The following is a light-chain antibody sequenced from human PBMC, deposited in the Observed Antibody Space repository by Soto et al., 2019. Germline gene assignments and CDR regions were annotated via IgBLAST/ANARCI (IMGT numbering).Light chain of an antibody. CDR3: TSYTSSTTLYV. CDR1: SSDVGDYIS. V-gene: IGLV2-14*01. Sequence: QSVLAQPASVSGSPGQSISISCTGPSSDVGDYISVSWFQQHPGKAPKLMIYEVSNRPSGVSNRFSGSKSASTASLTISGLQAEDEADYYCTSYTSSTTLYVFGTGTKVTAL. CDR2: EVS. J-gene: IGLJ1*01.